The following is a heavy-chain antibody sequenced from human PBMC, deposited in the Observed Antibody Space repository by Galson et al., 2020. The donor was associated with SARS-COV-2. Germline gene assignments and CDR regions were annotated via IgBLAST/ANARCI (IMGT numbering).Heavy chain of an antibody. J-gene: IGHJ6*03. Sequence: ASVTVSCKASGGTFSSYAISWVRQAPGQGLEWMGGIIPIFGTANYAQKFQGRVTITTDESTSTAYMELSSLRSEDTAVYYCARDMVVVAAKGLYYYYMDVWGKGTTVTVSS. D-gene: IGHD2-15*01. CDR3: ARDMVVVAAKGLYYYYMDV. V-gene: IGHV1-69*05. CDR2: IIPIFGTA. CDR1: GGTFSSYA.